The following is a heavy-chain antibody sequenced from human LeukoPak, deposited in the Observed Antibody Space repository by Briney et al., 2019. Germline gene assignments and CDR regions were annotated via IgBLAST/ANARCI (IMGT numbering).Heavy chain of an antibody. D-gene: IGHD3-16*02. CDR2: ISSSGSTI. Sequence: GGSLRLSCAASGFTFSDYYMSWIRQAPGKGLEWVSYISSSGSTIYYADSVKGRFTISRDNAKNSLYLQMNSLRAEDTAVYYCARDRSLLRLGELSFPPGAFDIWGQGTMVTVSS. CDR3: ARDRSLLRLGELSFPPGAFDI. CDR1: GFTFSDYY. V-gene: IGHV3-11*01. J-gene: IGHJ3*02.